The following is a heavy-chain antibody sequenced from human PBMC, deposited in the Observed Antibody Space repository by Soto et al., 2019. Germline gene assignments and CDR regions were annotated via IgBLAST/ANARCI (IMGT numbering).Heavy chain of an antibody. CDR2: ISAYKGKT. V-gene: IGHV1-18*01. D-gene: IGHD2-15*01. Sequence: ASVKVSCKASGYTFTSYGISWVRQAPGQGLEWMGWISAYKGKTKYAQNFQGRVTMTRDTSTSTVYMELSSLRSEDTAVYYCARVYCSGGGCYGIDYWGQGTLVTVSS. J-gene: IGHJ4*02. CDR1: GYTFTSYG. CDR3: ARVYCSGGGCYGIDY.